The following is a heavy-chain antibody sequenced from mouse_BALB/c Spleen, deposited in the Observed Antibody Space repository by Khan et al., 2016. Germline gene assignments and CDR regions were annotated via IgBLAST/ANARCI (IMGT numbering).Heavy chain of an antibody. D-gene: IGHD1-1*01. V-gene: IGHV3-2*02. Sequence: EVQLQESGPGLVKPSQSLSLTCTVTGHSITSDYAWNWIRQFPGNKLEWMGYISYSGNTSYNPSLKSRFSITRDTSKNQFFLQLNSVTTEDTATYDCAGQMSTGWFANWGQGTLVTVSA. CDR2: ISYSGNT. CDR3: AGQMSTGWFAN. CDR1: GHSITSDYA. J-gene: IGHJ3*01.